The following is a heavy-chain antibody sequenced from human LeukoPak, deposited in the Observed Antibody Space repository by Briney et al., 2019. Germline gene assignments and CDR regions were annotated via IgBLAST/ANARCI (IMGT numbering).Heavy chain of an antibody. CDR3: AKDSPHSGWYGQMDN. CDR2: ISSSGGST. CDR1: EFTFSIYA. D-gene: IGHD6-19*01. Sequence: SGGSLRLSCVASEFTFSIYAMTWVRQAPGKGLEWVSSISSSGGSTYYAGSVKGRFTISRDNSKNTLYLQMNSLRAEDTAVYYCAKDSPHSGWYGQMDNWGQGTLVTVSS. V-gene: IGHV3-23*01. J-gene: IGHJ4*02.